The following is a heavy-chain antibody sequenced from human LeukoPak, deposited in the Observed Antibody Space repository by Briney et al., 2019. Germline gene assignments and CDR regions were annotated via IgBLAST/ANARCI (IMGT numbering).Heavy chain of an antibody. V-gene: IGHV4-34*01. Sequence: SETLSLTCAVYGGSFSGYYWSWIRQPPGKGLEWIGEINHSGSTNYNPSLKSRVTISVDTSKNQFSLKLSSVTAADTAVYYCARRVRAAAGLGEFDYWGQGTLVTVSS. D-gene: IGHD6-13*01. CDR1: GGSFSGYY. J-gene: IGHJ4*02. CDR3: ARRVRAAAGLGEFDY. CDR2: INHSGST.